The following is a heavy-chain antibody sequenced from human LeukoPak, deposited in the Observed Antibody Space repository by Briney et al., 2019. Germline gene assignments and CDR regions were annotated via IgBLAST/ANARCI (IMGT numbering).Heavy chain of an antibody. CDR2: IYPGDSDT. CDR3: ATTGRLGDAFDI. Sequence: KVSCKASGYTFTGYYMHWVRQAPGQGLEWMGIIYPGDSDTRYTPTFQGQVTISADKSISTAYLQWSSLKASDTAMYYCATTGRLGDAFDIWGQGTMVTVSS. CDR1: GYTFTGYY. D-gene: IGHD3-9*01. V-gene: IGHV5-51*01. J-gene: IGHJ3*02.